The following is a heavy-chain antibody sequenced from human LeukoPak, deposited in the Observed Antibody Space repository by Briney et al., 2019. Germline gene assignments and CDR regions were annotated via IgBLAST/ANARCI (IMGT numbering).Heavy chain of an antibody. CDR1: GFTFSSYG. Sequence: GGSLRLSCAASGFTFSSYGMHWVRQAPGKGLEWVAVISYDGSNKYYADSVKGRFTISRDNSKNTLYLQMNSLRAEDTAVCYCAKDAAGALDYWGQGTLVTVSS. CDR3: AKDAAGALDY. CDR2: ISYDGSNK. D-gene: IGHD1-26*01. J-gene: IGHJ4*02. V-gene: IGHV3-30*18.